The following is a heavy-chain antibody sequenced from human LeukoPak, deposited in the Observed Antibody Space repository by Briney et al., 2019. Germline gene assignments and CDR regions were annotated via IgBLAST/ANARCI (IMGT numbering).Heavy chain of an antibody. V-gene: IGHV3-23*01. D-gene: IGHD5-18*01. CDR3: AKDRVVEGCSYGYRFDY. CDR2: ISGSGGST. J-gene: IGHJ4*02. Sequence: GGSLRLSCAASGFTFSSYAMSWVRQAPGKGLEWVSAISGSGGSTYYADSVKGRFTISRDNSKNTLYLQMNSLRAEDTAVYYCAKDRVVEGCSYGYRFDYWGQGTLVTVSS. CDR1: GFTFSSYA.